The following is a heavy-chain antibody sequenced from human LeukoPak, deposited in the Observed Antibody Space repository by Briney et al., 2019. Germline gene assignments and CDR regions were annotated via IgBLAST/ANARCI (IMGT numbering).Heavy chain of an antibody. CDR2: ISSSSSYI. D-gene: IGHD1-26*01. CDR3: ARAGSQTGYYYYMDV. Sequence: GGSLRLSCAASGFTFSSYSMNWVRQAPGKGLEWVSSISSSSSYIYYADSVKGRFTISRDNAKNSLYLQMNGLRAEDTAVYYCARAGSQTGYYYYMDVWGKGTTVTVSS. J-gene: IGHJ6*03. V-gene: IGHV3-21*01. CDR1: GFTFSSYS.